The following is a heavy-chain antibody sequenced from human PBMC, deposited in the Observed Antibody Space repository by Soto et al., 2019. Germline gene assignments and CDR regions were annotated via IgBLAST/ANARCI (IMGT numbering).Heavy chain of an antibody. Sequence: GGSLRLSCAASGFTFSSYAMSWVRQAPGKGLEWVSAISGSGGGTYYADSVKGRFTISRDNSRNTLYLQMNSLRAEDTAVYYCAKDGAAAGTPDDYRGQRTPVTVSS. CDR1: GFTFSSYA. D-gene: IGHD6-13*01. CDR3: AKDGAAAGTPDDY. J-gene: IGHJ4*02. V-gene: IGHV3-23*01. CDR2: ISGSGGGT.